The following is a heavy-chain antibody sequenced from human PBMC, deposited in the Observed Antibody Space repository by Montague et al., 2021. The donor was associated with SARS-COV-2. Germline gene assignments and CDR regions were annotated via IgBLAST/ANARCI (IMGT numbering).Heavy chain of an antibody. CDR2: VYYSRSS. J-gene: IGHJ4*02. CDR1: GDSVSHDF. CDR3: VRDPAPSGSGTFYDY. V-gene: IGHV4-59*02. Sequence: SETLSLTCTVSGDSVSHDFWTWIRQPPGKGLEWIGYVYYSRSSSYNPSPRGRVSIAVDTSKNQFSLRLSTVTAADTAIYYCVRDPAPSGSGTFYDYWGQGTLVAGSA. D-gene: IGHD1-26*01.